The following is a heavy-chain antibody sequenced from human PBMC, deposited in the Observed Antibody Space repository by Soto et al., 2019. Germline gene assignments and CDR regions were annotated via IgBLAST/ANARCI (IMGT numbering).Heavy chain of an antibody. CDR1: GYTFTSYY. CDR3: ARDGYCSSTSCPGPYYYYYGMDV. Sequence: ASVKVSCKASGYTFTSYYMHWVRQAPGQGLEWMGIINPSGGSTSYAQKFQGGVTMTRDTSTSTVYMELSSLRSEDTAVYYCARDGYCSSTSCPGPYYYYYGMDVWGQGTTVTVSS. D-gene: IGHD2-2*03. J-gene: IGHJ6*02. CDR2: INPSGGST. V-gene: IGHV1-46*01.